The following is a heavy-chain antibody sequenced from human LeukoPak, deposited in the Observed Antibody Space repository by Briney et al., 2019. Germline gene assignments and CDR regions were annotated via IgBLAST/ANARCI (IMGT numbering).Heavy chain of an antibody. CDR3: ARCGYSYGTGYHFDY. J-gene: IGHJ4*02. CDR2: IYYTGTT. CDR1: GGSIGIYY. Sequence: SETLSLTCTVSGGSIGIYYWSWIRQPPGKGLEWNGFIYYTGTTNYEPSLESRVTISLDTSKNQFSLKLSSVTAADTAVYYCARCGYSYGTGYHFDYWGQGAPVTVSS. V-gene: IGHV4-59*01. D-gene: IGHD5-18*01.